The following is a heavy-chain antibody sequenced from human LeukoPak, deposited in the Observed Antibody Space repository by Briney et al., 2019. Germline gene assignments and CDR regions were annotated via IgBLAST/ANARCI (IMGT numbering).Heavy chain of an antibody. J-gene: IGHJ4*02. D-gene: IGHD1-26*01. V-gene: IGHV1-2*02. CDR1: GYTFTGYY. CDR3: ASSHSGTTRPFDY. CDR2: INTNSGGT. Sequence: ASVKVSCKASGYTFTGYYMHWVRQAPGQGLEWMGWINTNSGGTNYAQQFQGRVTMTRDTSISTAYMELSRLRSDDTAVYYCASSHSGTTRPFDYWGQGTLVTLSS.